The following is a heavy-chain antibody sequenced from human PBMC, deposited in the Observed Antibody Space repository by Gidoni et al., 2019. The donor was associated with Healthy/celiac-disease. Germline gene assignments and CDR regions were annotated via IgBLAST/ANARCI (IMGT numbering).Heavy chain of an antibody. D-gene: IGHD6-19*01. Sequence: EVQLLESGGGLVQPGGSLRLSCAASGFTFSSYAMSWVRQAPGKGLEWVSAISGSGGSTYYADSVKGRFTISRDNSKNTLYLQMNSLRAEDTAVYYCAKDRDNGGVAGAFWFDPWGQGTLVTVSS. J-gene: IGHJ5*02. CDR1: GFTFSSYA. V-gene: IGHV3-23*01. CDR2: ISGSGGST. CDR3: AKDRDNGGVAGAFWFDP.